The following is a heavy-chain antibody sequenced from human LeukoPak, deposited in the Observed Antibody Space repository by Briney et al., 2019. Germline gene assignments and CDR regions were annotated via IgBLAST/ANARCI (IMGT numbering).Heavy chain of an antibody. CDR1: GYSISSGYY. Sequence: SETLSLTCTVSGYSISSGYYWGWIRQPPGKGLEWIGSIYHSGSTYYNPSLKSRVTISVDTSKNQFSLKLSSVTAADTAVYYCARQYSSSWLDYWGQGTLVTVSS. J-gene: IGHJ4*02. CDR3: ARQYSSSWLDY. V-gene: IGHV4-38-2*02. CDR2: IYHSGST. D-gene: IGHD6-13*01.